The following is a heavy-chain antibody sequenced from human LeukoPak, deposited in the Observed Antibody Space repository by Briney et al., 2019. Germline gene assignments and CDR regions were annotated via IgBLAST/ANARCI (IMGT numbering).Heavy chain of an antibody. Sequence: GGSLRLSCAASGFTVSTNYMSWVRQAPGKGLEWVSVIYSGDTTFYADSVRGKFAISRDNSKNTLYLQMNSLRAEDTAVYYCASILRSSSGYYFDYWGQGTLVTVSS. CDR1: GFTVSTNY. J-gene: IGHJ4*02. V-gene: IGHV3-66*01. CDR2: IYSGDTT. D-gene: IGHD3-10*01. CDR3: ASILRSSSGYYFDY.